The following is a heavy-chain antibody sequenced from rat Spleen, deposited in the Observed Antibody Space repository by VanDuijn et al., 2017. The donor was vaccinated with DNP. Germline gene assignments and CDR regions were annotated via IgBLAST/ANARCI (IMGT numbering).Heavy chain of an antibody. CDR2: IIYDGSGT. CDR1: GFTFSNFP. CDR3: ATRDYYTGPYNSFAH. D-gene: IGHD1-6*01. Sequence: EVQLVESGGGLVQPGRSIKLSCAASGFTFSNFPMAWVRQAPKKGLEWVATIIYDGSGTYYRNSVKGRFTISRDNAKSSLYLEMDSLRSEDTATYYCATRDYYTGPYNSFAHWGQGTLVTVSS. J-gene: IGHJ3*01. V-gene: IGHV5S10*01.